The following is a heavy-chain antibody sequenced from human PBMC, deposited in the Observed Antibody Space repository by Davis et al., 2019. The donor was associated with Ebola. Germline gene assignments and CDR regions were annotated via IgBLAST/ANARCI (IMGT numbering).Heavy chain of an antibody. CDR1: GYTFTSYY. Sequence: AASVKVSCKAAGYTFTSYYIHWVRQAPGQGLEWMGVINPSGGSTIYAQKFQDRVTMTRDTSTNTVYMELSGLTSEDTAVYYCARAFSNYESHWFDPWGQGTLVTVSS. J-gene: IGHJ5*02. CDR3: ARAFSNYESHWFDP. D-gene: IGHD4-11*01. CDR2: INPSGGST. V-gene: IGHV1-46*01.